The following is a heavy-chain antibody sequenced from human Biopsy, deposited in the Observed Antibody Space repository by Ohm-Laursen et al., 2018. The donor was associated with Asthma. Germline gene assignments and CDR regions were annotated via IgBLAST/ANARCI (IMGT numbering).Heavy chain of an antibody. CDR2: IYYSGTT. CDR1: SGSGGYMRSGNYY. CDR3: VRGSSSWHHGPFHYYYGLDV. Sequence: SETLSLTCSLSSGSGGYMRSGNYYWGWIRQPPGKGLEWIGSIYYSGTTYYNPSLESRVTESADTSKNQFSLKLTSATAADTAVYYCVRGSSSWHHGPFHYYYGLDVWGQGTTATVSS. V-gene: IGHV4-39*01. J-gene: IGHJ6*02. D-gene: IGHD6-13*01.